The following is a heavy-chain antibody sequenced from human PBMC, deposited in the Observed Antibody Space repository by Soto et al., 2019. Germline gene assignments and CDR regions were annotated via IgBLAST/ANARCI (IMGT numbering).Heavy chain of an antibody. D-gene: IGHD5-12*01. Sequence: RASVKVSCKASGYTFTSYAMYWVRQAPGQRLEWMGWINAGNGNTKYSQKFQGRVTITRDTSASTAYMELSSLRSEDTAVYYCARDRGRGGYDFDYWGQGTLVTVSS. CDR2: INAGNGNT. CDR1: GYTFTSYA. CDR3: ARDRGRGGYDFDY. J-gene: IGHJ4*02. V-gene: IGHV1-3*01.